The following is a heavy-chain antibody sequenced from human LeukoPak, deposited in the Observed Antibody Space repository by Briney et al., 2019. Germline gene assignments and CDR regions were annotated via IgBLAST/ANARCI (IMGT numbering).Heavy chain of an antibody. Sequence: GASVKVSCKASGYIFTDSYLRWVRQAPGQGLEWMGDIYPNSGGTNYAQKFQGRVTMTTDTSISTAYMELSGLRSDDTAVYYCARGDAGWYSIDYWGQGTLVTVSS. CDR2: IYPNSGGT. CDR3: ARGDAGWYSIDY. V-gene: IGHV1-2*02. J-gene: IGHJ4*02. CDR1: GYIFTDSY. D-gene: IGHD6-19*01.